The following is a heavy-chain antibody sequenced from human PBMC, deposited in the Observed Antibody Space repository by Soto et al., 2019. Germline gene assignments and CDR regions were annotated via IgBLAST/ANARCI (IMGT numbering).Heavy chain of an antibody. CDR1: GGSFSGYY. D-gene: IGHD1-1*01. Sequence: SETLSLTCAVYGGSFSGYYWSWIRQPPGKGLEWIGEINHSGSTNYNPSLKSRVTISVDTSKKQFSLKLSSVTAADTAVYYCVSDGTKTSRDSFDPWGQGSAVTLAS. CDR2: INHSGST. J-gene: IGHJ5*02. V-gene: IGHV4-34*01. CDR3: VSDGTKTSRDSFDP.